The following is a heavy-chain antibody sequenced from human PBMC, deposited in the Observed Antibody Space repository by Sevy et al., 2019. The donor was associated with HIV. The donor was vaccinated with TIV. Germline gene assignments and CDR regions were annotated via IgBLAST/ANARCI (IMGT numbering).Heavy chain of an antibody. CDR3: ARGGYYDFWSGLDY. CDR1: GFTFSSYA. Sequence: GGSLRLSCAASGFTFSSYAMHWVRQAPGKGLEWVAVISYDGSNKYYADSVKGRFTISRDNSKNTQDLQMNSLRAEDTAVYYCARGGYYDFWSGLDYWGQGTLVTVSS. D-gene: IGHD3-3*01. V-gene: IGHV3-30-3*01. J-gene: IGHJ4*02. CDR2: ISYDGSNK.